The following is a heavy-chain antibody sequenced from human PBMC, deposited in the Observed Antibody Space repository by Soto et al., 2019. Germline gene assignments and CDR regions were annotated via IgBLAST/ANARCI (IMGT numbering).Heavy chain of an antibody. CDR1: GGSFSGYY. J-gene: IGHJ6*03. V-gene: IGHV4-34*01. CDR2: INHSGST. CDR3: ARGPDIVVVPAALYYYYYYMDV. D-gene: IGHD2-2*01. Sequence: SETLSLTCAVYGGSFSGYYWSWIRQPPGKGLEWIGEINHSGSTNYNPSLKSRVTISVDTSKNQFSLKLSSVTAADTAVYYCARGPDIVVVPAALYYYYYYMDVWGKGTTVTVSS.